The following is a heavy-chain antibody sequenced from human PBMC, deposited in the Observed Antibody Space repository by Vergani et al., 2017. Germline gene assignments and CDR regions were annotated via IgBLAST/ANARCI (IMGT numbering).Heavy chain of an antibody. CDR3: ASQPPESYYYDNRYFDL. V-gene: IGHV4-59*01. J-gene: IGHJ2*01. D-gene: IGHD3-22*01. CDR1: GGSISSYY. CDR2: IYYSGST. Sequence: QVQLQESGPGLVKPSETLSLTCTVSGGSISSYYWSWIRQPPGKGLEWIGYIYYSGSTNYNPALKSRVTISVDTSKNQFSLKLSSVTAADTAVYYCASQPPESYYYDNRYFDLWGRGTLVTVSS.